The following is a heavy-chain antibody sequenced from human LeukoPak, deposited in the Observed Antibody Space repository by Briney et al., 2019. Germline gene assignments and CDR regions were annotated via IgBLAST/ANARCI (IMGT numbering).Heavy chain of an antibody. D-gene: IGHD1-7*01. V-gene: IGHV3-30*02. J-gene: IGHJ4*02. Sequence: PGGSLRLSCAASGLTFSSYGMHWVRQAPGKGLEWVAFIRYDGSNKYYADSVKGRFTISRDNSKNTLYLQMNSLRAEDTAVYYCARVGSGLELRASFDYWGQGTLVTVSS. CDR1: GLTFSSYG. CDR3: ARVGSGLELRASFDY. CDR2: IRYDGSNK.